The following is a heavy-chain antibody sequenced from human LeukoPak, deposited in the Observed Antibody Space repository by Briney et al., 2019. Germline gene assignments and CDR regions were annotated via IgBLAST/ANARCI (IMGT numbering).Heavy chain of an antibody. J-gene: IGHJ1*01. V-gene: IGHV7-4-1*02. CDR1: GYTFTSYA. Sequence: ASVKVSCKASGYTFTSYAMNWVRQAPGQGLEWMGWINTNTGNPTYAQGSTGRFVFSLDTSVSTAYLQISSLKAEDTAVYYCARGGVGYYDFWSGYYEAEYFQHWGQGTLVTVSS. CDR2: INTNTGNP. CDR3: ARGGVGYYDFWSGYYEAEYFQH. D-gene: IGHD3-3*01.